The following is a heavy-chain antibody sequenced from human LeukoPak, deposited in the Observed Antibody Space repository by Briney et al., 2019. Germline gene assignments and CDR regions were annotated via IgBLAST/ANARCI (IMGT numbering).Heavy chain of an antibody. V-gene: IGHV4-38-2*02. J-gene: IGHJ4*02. CDR2: INHSGST. CDR3: ASYDWSYGASY. CDR1: GYSISSGYY. Sequence: SETLSLTCTVSGYSISSGYYWGWIRQPPGKGLEWIGEINHSGSTNYNPSLKSRVTMSVDTSKNQFSLKLSSVTAADTAVYYCASYDWSYGASYWGQGTLVTVSS. D-gene: IGHD5-12*01.